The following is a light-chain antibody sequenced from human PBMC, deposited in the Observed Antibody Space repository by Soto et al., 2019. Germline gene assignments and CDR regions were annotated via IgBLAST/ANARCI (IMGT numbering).Light chain of an antibody. J-gene: IGLJ1*01. CDR3: CSYAGSSTV. V-gene: IGLV2-23*03. CDR1: SSDVGSYNL. CDR2: EGN. Sequence: QSALTQPASVSGSPGQSITISCTGTSSDVGSYNLVSWYQQHPGKAPKLMIYEGNKRPSGVSNRFSGPKSGNTASLTISGLQAEDEADYYCCSYAGSSTVFGTGTKLTVL.